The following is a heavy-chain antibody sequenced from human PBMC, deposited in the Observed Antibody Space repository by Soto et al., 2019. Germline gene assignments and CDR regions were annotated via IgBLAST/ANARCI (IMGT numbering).Heavy chain of an antibody. CDR3: ARFGSRHGYNYDVGGNNWFDP. CDR1: GGSISSGGSS. CDR2: IYHSGST. J-gene: IGHJ5*02. D-gene: IGHD5-12*01. Sequence: KSSETLSLTCAVSGGSISSGGSSRSWIRQPPGKGLEWIGHIYHSGSTYYNPSLKSRVSISLDTSKNQFSLQLSSVTAADTAFYFCARFGSRHGYNYDVGGNNWFDPWGQGTLVTVSS. V-gene: IGHV4-30-2*05.